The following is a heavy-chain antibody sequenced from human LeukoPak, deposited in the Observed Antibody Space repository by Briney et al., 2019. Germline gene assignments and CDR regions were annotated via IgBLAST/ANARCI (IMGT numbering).Heavy chain of an antibody. CDR1: GFTVSSNY. D-gene: IGHD4-17*01. CDR2: IYSGGST. Sequence: GGSLRLSCAASGFTVSSNYMSWVRQAPGKGLEWVSVIYSGGSTYYADSVKGRFTISRDNSKNTLYLQMNSLRAEDTAVYYCARDTDYGDYVLNFQHWGQGTLATVSS. J-gene: IGHJ1*01. CDR3: ARDTDYGDYVLNFQH. V-gene: IGHV3-53*01.